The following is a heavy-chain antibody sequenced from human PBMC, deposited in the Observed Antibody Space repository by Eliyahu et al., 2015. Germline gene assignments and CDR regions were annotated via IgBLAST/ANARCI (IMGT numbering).Heavy chain of an antibody. V-gene: IGHV1-18*01. J-gene: IGHJ6*03. CDR2: ISAYNXNT. CDR1: GYTFTSYX. D-gene: IGHD1-7*01. CDR3: ARDPRFLKPGTTPNYMDV. Sequence: QVQLVQSGAEVKKPGASVKVSCXASGYTFTSYXISWVRQAPGQGLEXXGWISAYNXNTNXAQKLQGRVTMTTDTSTSTAYMELRSLRSDDTAVYYCARDPRFLKPGTTPNYMDVWGKGTTVTVSS.